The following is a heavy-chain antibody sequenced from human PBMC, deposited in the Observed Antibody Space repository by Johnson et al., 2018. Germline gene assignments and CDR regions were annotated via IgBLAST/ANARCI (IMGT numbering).Heavy chain of an antibody. Sequence: VQLVQSGGGLVQPGGSLRLSCAASGFTFSNYWMNWVRQAPGKGLEWVANIKQDGREKYYGDSVKGRFPISRDNAKNSLFLQMNRLRAEDTVGDDCARDYEQYLQHWGQGTLVTVSS. V-gene: IGHV3-7*01. D-gene: IGHD3-16*01. CDR3: ARDYEQYLQH. CDR1: GFTFSNYW. CDR2: IKQDGREK. J-gene: IGHJ1*01.